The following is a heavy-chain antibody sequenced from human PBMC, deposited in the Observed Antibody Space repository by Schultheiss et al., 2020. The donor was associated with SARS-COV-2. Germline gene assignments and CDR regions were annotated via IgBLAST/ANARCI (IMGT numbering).Heavy chain of an antibody. V-gene: IGHV3-74*01. J-gene: IGHJ3*02. CDR3: ARGYYYDSSGHLDAFDI. CDR2: INSDGSST. Sequence: GSLRLSCAASGFTFSSYWMHWVRQAPGKGLVWVSRINSDGSSTSYADSVKGRFTISRDNAKNSLYLQMNSLRAEDTAVYYCARGYYYDSSGHLDAFDIWGQGTMVTVSS. D-gene: IGHD3-22*01. CDR1: GFTFSSYW.